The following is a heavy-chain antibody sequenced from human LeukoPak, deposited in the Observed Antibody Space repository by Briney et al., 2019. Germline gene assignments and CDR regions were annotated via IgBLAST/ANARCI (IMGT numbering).Heavy chain of an antibody. V-gene: IGHV1-18*01. Sequence: ASVKVSCKASGYTFTSYGISWVRQAPGQGLEWMGWISAYNGNTNYAQKLQGRVTMTTDTSTSTAYMELRSLRSDDTAVYYCASTPDYYDSSGYYIIVGYFDYWGQGTLVTVSS. CDR3: ASTPDYYDSSGYYIIVGYFDY. D-gene: IGHD3-22*01. CDR2: ISAYNGNT. CDR1: GYTFTSYG. J-gene: IGHJ4*02.